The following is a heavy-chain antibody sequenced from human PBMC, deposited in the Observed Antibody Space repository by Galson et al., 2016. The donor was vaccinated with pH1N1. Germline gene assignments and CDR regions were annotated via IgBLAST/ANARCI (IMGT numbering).Heavy chain of an antibody. J-gene: IGHJ5*02. CDR1: GFTFSDYY. V-gene: IGHV3-11*05. CDR2: ISSTGHYT. D-gene: IGHD1-26*01. CDR3: ARGFGILGSNEGSWFDP. Sequence: SLRLSCAASGFTFSDYYMAWIRQAPGKGLEWVSYISSTGHYTDYADSVKGRFSISRDNAKNSLYLQLNSLRAEDTAIYFCARGFGILGSNEGSWFDPWGQGTLVTVSS.